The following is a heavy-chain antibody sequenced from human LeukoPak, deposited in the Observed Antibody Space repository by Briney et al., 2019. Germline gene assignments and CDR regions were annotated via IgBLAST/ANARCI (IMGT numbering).Heavy chain of an antibody. CDR3: AKGKIAVAGTIDY. CDR1: GFTFSSYR. CDR2: ITGSGSTI. Sequence: GGSLRLSCAASGFTFSSYRMNWVRQAPGKGLEWLSYITGSGSTIYYADSVKGRFTISRDNTKNTLYLQMNSLRAEDTAVYYCAKGKIAVAGTIDYWGQGTLVTVSS. V-gene: IGHV3-48*01. J-gene: IGHJ4*02. D-gene: IGHD6-19*01.